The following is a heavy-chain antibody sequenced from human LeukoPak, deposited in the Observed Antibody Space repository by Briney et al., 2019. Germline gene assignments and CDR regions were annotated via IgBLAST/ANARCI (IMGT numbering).Heavy chain of an antibody. D-gene: IGHD2-15*01. CDR2: IIPIFGTA. V-gene: IGHV1-69*13. J-gene: IGHJ6*03. Sequence: ASVKVSCKASGGTFSSYAISWVRQAPGQGLEWMGGIIPIFGTANYAQKFQGRVTITADESTNTAYMELSSLRSEDTAVYYCARGVAATAAYYYYYMAVWGKGTTVTVSS. CDR1: GGTFSSYA. CDR3: ARGVAATAAYYYYYMAV.